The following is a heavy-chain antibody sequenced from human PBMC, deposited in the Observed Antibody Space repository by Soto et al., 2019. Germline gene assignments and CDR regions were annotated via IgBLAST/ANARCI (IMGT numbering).Heavy chain of an antibody. V-gene: IGHV3-21*01. D-gene: IGHD6-13*01. J-gene: IGHJ6*02. CDR3: ARDRGIAAAGYYYYGMDV. CDR2: ISSSSSYI. Sequence: GGSLRLSCAASGFTFSSYAMHWVRQAPGKGLEWVSSISSSSSYIYYADSVKGRFTISRDNAKNSLYLQMNSLRAEDTAVYYCARDRGIAAAGYYYYGMDVWGQGTTVTVSS. CDR1: GFTFSSYA.